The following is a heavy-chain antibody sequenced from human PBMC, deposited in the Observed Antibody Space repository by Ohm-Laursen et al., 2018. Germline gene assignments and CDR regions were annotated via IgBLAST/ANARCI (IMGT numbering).Heavy chain of an antibody. CDR3: ARGRGNAFDI. CDR2: MNPNSGNT. CDR1: GYTFTDYY. Sequence: SVKVSCKASGYTFTDYYMHWVRQAPGQGLEWMGWMNPNSGNTGYAQKFQGRVTMTRNTSISTAYMELSSLRSEDTAAYYCARGRGNAFDIWGQGTMVTVSS. J-gene: IGHJ3*02. V-gene: IGHV1-8*02. D-gene: IGHD3-10*01.